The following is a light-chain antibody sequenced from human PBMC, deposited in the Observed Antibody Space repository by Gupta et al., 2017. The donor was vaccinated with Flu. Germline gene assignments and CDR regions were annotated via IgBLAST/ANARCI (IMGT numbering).Light chain of an antibody. CDR2: GET. CDR3: QSFDSSLTGYWV. V-gene: IGLV1-40*01. J-gene: IGLJ3*02. CDR1: FSNHGAGYD. Sequence: QSLLTQPPSVSGAPGQRVTISFTGTFSNHGAGYDVHWYQQFPGTAPKLLIYGETNRPAGVPARFSGSNSGTSPSLAITGLQAEDEAFYYCQSFDSSLTGYWVFGGGTKLTVL.